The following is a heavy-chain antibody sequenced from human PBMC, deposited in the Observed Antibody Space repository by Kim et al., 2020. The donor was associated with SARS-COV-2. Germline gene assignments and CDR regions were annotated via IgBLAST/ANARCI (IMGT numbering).Heavy chain of an antibody. J-gene: IGHJ4*02. CDR2: ISAYNGNT. V-gene: IGHV1-18*01. Sequence: ASVKVSCKASGYTFTSYGISWVRQAPGQGLEWMGWISAYNGNTNYAQKLQGRVTMTPDTSTSTAYMELRSLRSDDTAVYYCARGRRPVVPAAIGDYWGQGTLVTVSS. CDR1: GYTFTSYG. D-gene: IGHD2-2*01. CDR3: ARGRRPVVPAAIGDY.